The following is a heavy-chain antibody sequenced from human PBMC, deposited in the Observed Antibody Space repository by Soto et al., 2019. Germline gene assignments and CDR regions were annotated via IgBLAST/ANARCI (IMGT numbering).Heavy chain of an antibody. V-gene: IGHV1-18*04. CDR3: ARGRIAARLDYFDY. J-gene: IGHJ4*02. Sequence: GASVEVTCKASGYTFTSYGISWVRQAPGQGLEWMGWISAYNGNTNYAQKLQGRVTMATDTSTSTAYMELRSLRSDDTAVYYCARGRIAARLDYFDYWGQGTLVPVSS. CDR1: GYTFTSYG. CDR2: ISAYNGNT. D-gene: IGHD6-6*01.